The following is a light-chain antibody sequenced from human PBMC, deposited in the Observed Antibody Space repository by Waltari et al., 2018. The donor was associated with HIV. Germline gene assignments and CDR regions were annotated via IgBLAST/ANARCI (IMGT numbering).Light chain of an antibody. CDR2: DEN. CDR1: NSDIGTYNF. V-gene: IGLV2-23*01. Sequence: QSALTQPASVSGSPGQSITIPCTGANSDIGTYNFVSCYQQRPGKATQPIICDENKPGKSPQPTSCDDKTRPPGVSTLFSASKPGNAASVPISGLQVETEATYYFSSPPGRDALIFGGGTKATVL. CDR3: SSPPGRDALI. J-gene: IGLJ2*01.